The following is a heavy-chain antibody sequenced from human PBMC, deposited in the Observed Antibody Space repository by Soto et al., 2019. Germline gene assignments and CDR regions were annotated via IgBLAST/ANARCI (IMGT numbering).Heavy chain of an antibody. J-gene: IGHJ4*02. D-gene: IGHD5-12*01. Sequence: SETLSLTCAVSGCSISSSNWWSWVRQPPGKGLEWIGEIYHSGSTNYNPSLKSRVTISVDKSKNQFSLKLSSVTAADTAVYYCAKMGEMATTPFFDYWGQGTLVTVSS. CDR1: GCSISSSNW. CDR2: IYHSGST. V-gene: IGHV4-4*02. CDR3: AKMGEMATTPFFDY.